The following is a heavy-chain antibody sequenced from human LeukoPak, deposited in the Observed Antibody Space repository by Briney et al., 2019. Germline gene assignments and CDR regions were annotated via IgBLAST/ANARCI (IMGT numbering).Heavy chain of an antibody. CDR2: IYYSGST. CDR1: GGSISSGGYY. J-gene: IGHJ4*02. Sequence: SETLSLTCTVSGGSISSGGYYWSWIRQHPGKGLEWIGYIYYSGSTHYNPSLKSRVTISVDTSKNQFSLKLSSVTAADTAVYYCARSYGGNSLSFDYWGQGTLVTVSS. CDR3: ARSYGGNSLSFDY. D-gene: IGHD4-23*01. V-gene: IGHV4-31*03.